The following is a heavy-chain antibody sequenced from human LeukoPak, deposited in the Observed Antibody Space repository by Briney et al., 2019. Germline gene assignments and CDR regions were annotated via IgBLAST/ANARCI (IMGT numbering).Heavy chain of an antibody. D-gene: IGHD1-26*01. Sequence: PGGSLRLSCAASGFTFSSYATSWVRQAPGKGLEWVSAISGSGGSTYYADSVKGRFTISRDNSKNTLYLQMNSLRAEDTAVYYCAKCLGATTGTLDYWGQGTLVTVSS. CDR2: ISGSGGST. CDR3: AKCLGATTGTLDY. CDR1: GFTFSSYA. J-gene: IGHJ4*02. V-gene: IGHV3-23*01.